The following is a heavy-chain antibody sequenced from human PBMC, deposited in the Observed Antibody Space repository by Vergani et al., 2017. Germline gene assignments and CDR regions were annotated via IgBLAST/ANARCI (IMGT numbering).Heavy chain of an antibody. CDR2: ISYSGST. Sequence: QVQLQESGPGLVKPSETLSLTCTVSGGSISSYYWSWIRQPPGKGLEWIGYISYSGSTNYNPSLKSRVTISVDTSKRQFYLKLSSVTAADTAVDYCASALLRRVRKSDYVVFDWFDPWRQGTLVTVSS. D-gene: IGHD4-17*01. J-gene: IGHJ5*02. CDR3: ASALLRRVRKSDYVVFDWFDP. V-gene: IGHV4-59*01. CDR1: GGSISSYY.